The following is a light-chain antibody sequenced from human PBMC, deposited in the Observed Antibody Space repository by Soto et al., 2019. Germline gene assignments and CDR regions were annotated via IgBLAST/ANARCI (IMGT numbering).Light chain of an antibody. Sequence: DIQMTQSPSSLSASVGDRVTITCRASQSISNYLNWYQQKPGKAPKLLMYAASSSQSGVPSRFSGSGSGTDLTLTISSLQTEDFATYNCQQSYSTSRTFGQGTKVEIK. V-gene: IGKV1-39*01. J-gene: IGKJ1*01. CDR1: QSISNY. CDR2: AAS. CDR3: QQSYSTSRT.